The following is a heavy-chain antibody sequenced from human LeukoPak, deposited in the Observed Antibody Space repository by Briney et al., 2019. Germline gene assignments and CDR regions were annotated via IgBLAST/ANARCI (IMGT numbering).Heavy chain of an antibody. J-gene: IGHJ6*04. CDR2: INPNSGGT. CDR1: GYTFTDYY. CDR3: ARDPHTVTLMDV. D-gene: IGHD4-17*01. V-gene: IGHV1-2*02. Sequence: ASVKVSCKASGYTFTDYYMHWVRQAPGQGLEWMGWINPNSGGTNYAQKFQGRVTMTRDTSISTAYMELSRLRSDDTAVYYCARDPHTVTLMDVWGKGTTVTVSS.